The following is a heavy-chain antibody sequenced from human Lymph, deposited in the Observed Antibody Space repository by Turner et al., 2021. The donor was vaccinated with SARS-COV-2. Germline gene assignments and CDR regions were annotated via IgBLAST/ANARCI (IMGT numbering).Heavy chain of an antibody. CDR2: ISVSGGST. D-gene: IGHD2-2*01. J-gene: IGHJ4*02. CDR3: AKGGGWGYQLGVYFDY. V-gene: IGHV3-23*01. Sequence: EVQLLESGGGLVQPGGSLRLSCAASGFTFSSYAMSWFRQAPGKGREGVSAISVSGGSTDYADSVKGRFTISRDNSKNTLYLQMNSLRAEDTAVYYCAKGGGWGYQLGVYFDYWGQGTLVTVSS. CDR1: GFTFSSYA.